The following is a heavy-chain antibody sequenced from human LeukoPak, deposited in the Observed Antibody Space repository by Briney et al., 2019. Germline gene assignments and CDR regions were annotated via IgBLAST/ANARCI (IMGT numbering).Heavy chain of an antibody. J-gene: IGHJ4*02. CDR2: INNSGGRT. V-gene: IGHV3-23*01. Sequence: GSLRLSCAASGFTFNTYPMSWVRQAPGKGLEWVSAINNSGGRTYYADSVKGRFTISRDNSKNMVYLQMNSLRAEDAATYYCAKMQGYFDYWGQGSLVTVSS. CDR1: GFTFNTYP. CDR3: AKMQGYFDY.